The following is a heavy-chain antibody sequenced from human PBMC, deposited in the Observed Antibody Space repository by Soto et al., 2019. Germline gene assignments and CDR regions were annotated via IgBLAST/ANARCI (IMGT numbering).Heavy chain of an antibody. V-gene: IGHV1-18*01. CDR3: ARDKDRQQLGGNYYYMLDV. CDR1: GYTITSYC. Sequence: PVKATSEAPGYTITSYCLNWPQQDQEQGLEWMGWISAYNGNTNYAQKFQGRVTITADESTSTAYMELSGLRSDDTAVYYCARDKDRQQLGGNYYYMLDVWGQGTTVTVSS. J-gene: IGHJ6*02. CDR2: ISAYNGNT. D-gene: IGHD3-3*02.